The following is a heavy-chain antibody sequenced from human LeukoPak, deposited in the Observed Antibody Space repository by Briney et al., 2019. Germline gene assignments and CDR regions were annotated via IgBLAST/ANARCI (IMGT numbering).Heavy chain of an antibody. V-gene: IGHV3-48*03. CDR2: ISSSGSTI. J-gene: IGHJ5*02. CDR3: AGGSGYLITS. D-gene: IGHD3-9*01. Sequence: PGGSLRLSCAASGFTFSSYEMNWVRQAPGKGLEWVSYISSSGSTIYYADSVKGRFTISRDNAKNSLHLQMNSLRAEDTAVYYCAGGSGYLITSWGQGTLVTVSS. CDR1: GFTFSSYE.